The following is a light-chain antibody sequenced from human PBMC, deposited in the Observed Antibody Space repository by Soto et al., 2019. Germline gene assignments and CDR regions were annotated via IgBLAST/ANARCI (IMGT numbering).Light chain of an antibody. CDR2: AAS. J-gene: IGKJ4*01. CDR3: QKFTSAPFT. Sequence: DIQMTQSPSSLSAYVGDRATITRRASQGISNHLAWYQQKPWKLPNLLIYAASILQSGVPSRFSGSGSGTDFTLTISSLQPEDVAIYYCQKFTSAPFTVGGGTKVEIK. V-gene: IGKV1-27*01. CDR1: QGISNH.